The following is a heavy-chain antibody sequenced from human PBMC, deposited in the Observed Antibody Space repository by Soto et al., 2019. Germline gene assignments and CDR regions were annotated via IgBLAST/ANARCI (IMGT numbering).Heavy chain of an antibody. CDR2: ISDSGGST. CDR1: GFTFSSYA. Sequence: PGGSLRLSCAASGFTFSSYAMSWVRQAPGKGLEWVSAISDSGGSTYYADSVKGRFTISRDNSKNTVYVQMNSLRAEDTAVYYCAKHQSYSYGYNYYYGLAVWGQGTTVTVSS. J-gene: IGHJ6*02. CDR3: AKHQSYSYGYNYYYGLAV. D-gene: IGHD5-18*01. V-gene: IGHV3-23*01.